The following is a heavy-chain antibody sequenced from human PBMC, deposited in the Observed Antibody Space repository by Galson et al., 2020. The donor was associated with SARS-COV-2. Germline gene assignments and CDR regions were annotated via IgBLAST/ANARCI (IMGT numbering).Heavy chain of an antibody. Sequence: SETLSLTCTVSGGSISSYYWSWIRQPPGKGLEWIGYIYYSGSTNYNPSLKSRVTISVDTSKNQFSLKLSSVTAADTAVYYCARGDVDTAMVTQQIYYYYYMDVWGKGTTVTVSS. D-gene: IGHD5-18*01. CDR1: GGSISSYY. CDR3: ARGDVDTAMVTQQIYYYYYMDV. CDR2: IYYSGST. J-gene: IGHJ6*03. V-gene: IGHV4-59*01.